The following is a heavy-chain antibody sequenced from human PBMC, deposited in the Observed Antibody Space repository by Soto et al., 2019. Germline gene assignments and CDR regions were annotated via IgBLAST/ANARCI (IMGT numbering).Heavy chain of an antibody. D-gene: IGHD3-3*01. CDR3: TRDPGFWSGYRYFYYMDV. Sequence: EVQLVESGGGLVQPGRSLRLSCTTSGFTFGDYAVSWFRQAPGKGLEWLSFIRSKAFGGASDYAASVEGRFTISRDDSKSIAYLQMNSLKTEDTAVYYCTRDPGFWSGYRYFYYMDVWGTGTTVTVSS. J-gene: IGHJ6*03. CDR1: GFTFGDYA. CDR2: IRSKAFGGAS. V-gene: IGHV3-49*03.